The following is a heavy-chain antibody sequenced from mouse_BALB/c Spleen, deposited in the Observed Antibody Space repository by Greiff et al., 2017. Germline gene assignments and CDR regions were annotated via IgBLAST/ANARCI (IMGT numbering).Heavy chain of an antibody. CDR3: ARPYGNYVDY. CDR2: IDPSDSYT. J-gene: IGHJ2*01. D-gene: IGHD2-10*02. V-gene: IGHV1-69*02. CDR1: GYTFTSYW. Sequence: QVQLQQSGAELVKPGASVKLSCKASGYTFTSYWMHWVKQRPGQGLEWIGEIDPSDSYTNYNQKFKGKATLTVDKSSSTAYMQLSSLTSEDSAVYYCARPYGNYVDYWGQGTTLTVSS.